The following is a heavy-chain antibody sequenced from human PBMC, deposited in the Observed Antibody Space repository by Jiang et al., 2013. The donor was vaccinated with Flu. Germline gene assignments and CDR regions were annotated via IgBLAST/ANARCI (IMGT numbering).Heavy chain of an antibody. CDR2: IYKDGST. D-gene: IGHD3-3*01. Sequence: VQLVESGGGLVQPGGSLRLSCAASGFTVINNYMSWVRQAPGKGLEWVSLIYKDGSTFYADSVKGRFTISRDNSQNTLYLQMNSLRVEDTAVYYCARDWNFDFWRPGGMDVWGQGTTVTVSS. J-gene: IGHJ6*02. CDR1: GFTVINNY. CDR3: ARDWNFDFWRPGGMDV. V-gene: IGHV3-66*01.